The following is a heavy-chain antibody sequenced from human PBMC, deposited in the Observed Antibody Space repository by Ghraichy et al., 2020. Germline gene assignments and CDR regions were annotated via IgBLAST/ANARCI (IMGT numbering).Heavy chain of an antibody. CDR2: IKQDGSEK. CDR1: GFTFSSYW. D-gene: IGHD2-21*02. V-gene: IGHV3-7*01. CDR3: ARVSIVVVTAIAPFGMDV. Sequence: GGSLRLSCAASGFTFSSYWMSWVRQAPGKGLEWVANIKQDGSEKYYVDSVKGRFTISRDNAKNSLYLQMNSLRAEDTAVYYCARVSIVVVTAIAPFGMDVWGQGTTVTVSS. J-gene: IGHJ6*02.